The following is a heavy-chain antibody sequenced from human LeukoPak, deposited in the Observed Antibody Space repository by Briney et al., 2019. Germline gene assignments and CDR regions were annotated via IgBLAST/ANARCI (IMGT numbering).Heavy chain of an antibody. V-gene: IGHV3-53*01. CDR2: IYSGGNT. CDR1: GFTVNNNY. D-gene: IGHD6-6*01. J-gene: IGHJ4*02. Sequence: GGSLRLSCAASGFTVNNNYMSWVRQAPGKGLEWVSVIYSGGNTYYADSVKGRFTISRDNSKNTLYLQMNGLRAEDTAVYYCARDSLARPLGYWGQGTLVTVSS. CDR3: ARDSLARPLGY.